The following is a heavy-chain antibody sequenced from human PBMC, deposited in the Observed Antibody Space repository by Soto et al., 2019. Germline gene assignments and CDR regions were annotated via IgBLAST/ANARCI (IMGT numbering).Heavy chain of an antibody. J-gene: IGHJ4*02. D-gene: IGHD3-10*01. Sequence: QVQLVESGGGLVKPGGSLRLSCAASGFTFSDYYMSWIRQAPGKWLEWVSYISSSGSTIYYADSVQGRCTISRDNAKKSLYLQMNSLRAEETAVYYCASREYYYGSGSYCYWGQGTLVTVSS. CDR1: GFTFSDYY. CDR3: ASREYYYGSGSYCY. CDR2: ISSSGSTI. V-gene: IGHV3-11*01.